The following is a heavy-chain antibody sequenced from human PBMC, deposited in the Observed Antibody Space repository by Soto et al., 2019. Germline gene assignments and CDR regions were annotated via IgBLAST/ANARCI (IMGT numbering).Heavy chain of an antibody. J-gene: IGHJ4*02. D-gene: IGHD4-17*01. V-gene: IGHV3-7*01. CDR2: IKQDGGDK. CDR1: GFTLSTYW. Sequence: VQLVESGGGLVQPGGSLRLSCAASGFTLSTYWMSWVRQAPGKGLEWVANIKQDGGDKYYVDSVKGRFTISRDNAKNSLYLQMNSLRAEDTAVYYCARRNYGPFDYWGQGTLVTVSS. CDR3: ARRNYGPFDY.